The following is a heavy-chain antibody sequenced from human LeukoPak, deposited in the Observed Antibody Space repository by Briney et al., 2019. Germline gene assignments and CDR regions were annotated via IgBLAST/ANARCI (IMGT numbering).Heavy chain of an antibody. D-gene: IGHD6-13*01. CDR2: IIPIFGTA. CDR1: GGTFSSYA. J-gene: IGHJ6*03. V-gene: IGHV1-69*13. Sequence: GASVKVSCKASGGTFSSYAISWVRQAPGQGLEWMGGIIPIFGTANYAQKFQGRVTITADESTSTAYMELSSLRSEDTAVYYCARVLSGSSSWVRRNYYYYMDVWGKGTTVTISS. CDR3: ARVLSGSSSWVRRNYYYYMDV.